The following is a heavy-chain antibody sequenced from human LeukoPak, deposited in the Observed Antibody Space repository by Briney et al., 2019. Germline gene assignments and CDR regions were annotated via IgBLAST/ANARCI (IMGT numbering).Heavy chain of an antibody. J-gene: IGHJ3*02. V-gene: IGHV4-39*01. D-gene: IGHD1-7*01. CDR1: GGSITTSSYY. Sequence: SETLSLTYTVSGGSITTSSYYWGWVRQPPGKGLEWIGCTSHSGTTFYSPSLRIRVSISVDTSNSQFSLKLSPMTPTVTAVYYCAKTTRASIRSAFDIWGQGTLVTVSS. CDR3: AKTTRASIRSAFDI. CDR2: TSHSGTT.